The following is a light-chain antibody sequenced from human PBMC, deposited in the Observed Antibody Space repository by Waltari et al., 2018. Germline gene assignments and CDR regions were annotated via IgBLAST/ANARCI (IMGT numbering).Light chain of an antibody. CDR1: QSISIY. J-gene: IGKJ1*01. V-gene: IGKV1-39*01. CDR3: QQTYRAPWT. CDR2: AAS. Sequence: DIQMTQSPSSLSASIGDRVTITCRASQSISIYLNWYQQKPGKAPTLLISAASKLQSGVPSRFSGSRSGTDFTLTISSLQPEDCGSFYCQQTYRAPWTFGQGTKVEMK.